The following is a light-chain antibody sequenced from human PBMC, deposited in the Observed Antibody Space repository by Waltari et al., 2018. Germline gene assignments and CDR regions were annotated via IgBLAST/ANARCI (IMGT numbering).Light chain of an antibody. CDR1: SSNIGSNS. J-gene: IGLJ2*01. V-gene: IGLV1-47*01. Sequence: QSVLSQPPSASGTPGQRVTISCSGSSSNIGSNSVYWYHHLPGAAPKLLIDRNNQGPSGGPDRFSVSSSGPSASLAISGLRSEDEATYYCVAWDDNLSGLLFGGGTNLTVL. CDR3: VAWDDNLSGLL. CDR2: RNN.